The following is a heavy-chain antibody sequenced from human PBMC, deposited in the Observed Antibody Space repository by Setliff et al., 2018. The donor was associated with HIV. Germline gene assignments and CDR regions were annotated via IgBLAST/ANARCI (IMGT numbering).Heavy chain of an antibody. CDR2: IYHIGSS. D-gene: IGHD4-4*01. V-gene: IGHV4-30-2*01. J-gene: IGHJ3*01. CDR1: GDSIRNGGYS. CDR3: ARVVETTYIAGFGAFDV. Sequence: SETLSLTCVVSGDSIRNGGYSWTWTRQPPGKGLEWIGFIYHIGSSFYNPSLKSRVTISRDRYANQFSLILTSVTAADTGVYYCARVVETTYIAGFGAFDVWGQGKVVTVSS.